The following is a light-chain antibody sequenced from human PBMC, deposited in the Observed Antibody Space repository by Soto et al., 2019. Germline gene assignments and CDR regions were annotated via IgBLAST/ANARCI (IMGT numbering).Light chain of an antibody. CDR1: QSVSSSY. CDR2: GAS. J-gene: IGKJ4*01. V-gene: IGKV3-20*01. CDR3: QQYCSSPPFT. Sequence: EIVLTQSPGTLSLSPGERATLSCRASQSVSSSYLAWYQQKPGQAPSLLIYGASSRATGIPDRFSGSGSGTDFTLTISRLEPEDFAVYYCQQYCSSPPFTFGGVTKVEIK.